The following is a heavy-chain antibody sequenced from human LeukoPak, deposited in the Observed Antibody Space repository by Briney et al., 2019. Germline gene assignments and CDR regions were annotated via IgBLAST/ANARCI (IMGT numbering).Heavy chain of an antibody. Sequence: GGSLRLSCAASGFTFSSYAMSWVRQAPGKGLEWVSAISGSGGSTYYADSVKGRFTISRDNSKNTLYLQMNSLRAEDTAVYYCATTVVVTAIKGPDYWGQGTLVTVSS. J-gene: IGHJ4*02. V-gene: IGHV3-23*01. CDR3: ATTVVVTAIKGPDY. D-gene: IGHD2-21*02. CDR2: ISGSGGST. CDR1: GFTFSSYA.